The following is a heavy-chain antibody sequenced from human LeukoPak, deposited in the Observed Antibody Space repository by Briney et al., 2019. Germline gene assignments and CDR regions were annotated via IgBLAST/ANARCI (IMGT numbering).Heavy chain of an antibody. CDR2: INHDGSEV. J-gene: IGHJ4*02. CDR3: ARARNSDD. D-gene: IGHD1-7*01. Sequence: GGSLRLSCAASEFTFTSYWMSWVRQAPGKGLEWLANINHDGSEVYYVDSVKGRFTISRDNAKNSLFLQMNSLRVEDTAVYYCARARNSDDWGQGTLVTVSS. V-gene: IGHV3-7*05. CDR1: EFTFTSYW.